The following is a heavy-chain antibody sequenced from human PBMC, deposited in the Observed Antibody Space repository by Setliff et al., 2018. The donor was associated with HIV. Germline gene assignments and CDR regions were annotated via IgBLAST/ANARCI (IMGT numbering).Heavy chain of an antibody. CDR1: GYSFTGNW. J-gene: IGHJ4*02. V-gene: IGHV5-51*01. CDR2: IYPGDADT. Sequence: GESLKISCKGSGYSFTGNWIGWVRQTPGKGLEWMGFIYPGDADTRYSPSFQGQVTISADKSITTAYLQWSSLKASDTAMYFCARLEGCSNGVCYRFSDWGQGTLVTVS. D-gene: IGHD2-8*01. CDR3: ARLEGCSNGVCYRFSD.